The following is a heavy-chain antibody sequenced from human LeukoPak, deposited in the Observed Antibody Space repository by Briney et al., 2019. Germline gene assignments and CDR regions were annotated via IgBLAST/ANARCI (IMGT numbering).Heavy chain of an antibody. V-gene: IGHV3-7*01. CDR3: AKDQYDILTGTTYYFDY. J-gene: IGHJ4*02. CDR2: IKQDGSEK. Sequence: GGSLRLSCAASGFTFSSYWMSWVRQAPGKGLEWVANIKQDGSEKYYVDSVKGRFTISRDNAKNSLYLQMNSLRAEDTAVYYCAKDQYDILTGTTYYFDYWGQGTLVTVSS. D-gene: IGHD3-9*01. CDR1: GFTFSSYW.